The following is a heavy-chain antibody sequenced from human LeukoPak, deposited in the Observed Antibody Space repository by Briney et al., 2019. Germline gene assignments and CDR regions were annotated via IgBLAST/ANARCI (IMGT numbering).Heavy chain of an antibody. Sequence: PSETLSLTCTVSGGSISSYYWSWIRQPPGKGLEWIGYIYYSGSTNYNPSLKSRVTISVDTSKNQFSLKLSSATAADTAVYYCARREVTTPYYHGMDVWGQGTTVTVSS. CDR3: ARREVTTPYYHGMDV. CDR1: GGSISSYY. V-gene: IGHV4-59*08. D-gene: IGHD3-3*01. J-gene: IGHJ6*02. CDR2: IYYSGST.